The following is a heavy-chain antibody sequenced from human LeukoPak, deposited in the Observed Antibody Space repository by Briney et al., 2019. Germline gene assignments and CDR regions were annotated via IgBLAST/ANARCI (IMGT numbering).Heavy chain of an antibody. CDR1: GGSFSGYY. Sequence: ASETLSLTCAVYGGSFSGYYWSWIRKPPGKGLEWIGEINHSGSTNYNPSLKSRVTISVDTSKNQFSLKLSSVTAADTAVYYCARAVFSYCSGGSCPYFDYWGQGTLVTVSS. V-gene: IGHV4-34*01. CDR2: INHSGST. CDR3: ARAVFSYCSGGSCPYFDY. J-gene: IGHJ4*02. D-gene: IGHD2-15*01.